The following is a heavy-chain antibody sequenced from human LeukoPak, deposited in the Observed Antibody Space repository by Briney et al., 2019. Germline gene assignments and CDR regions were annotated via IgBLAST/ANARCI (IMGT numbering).Heavy chain of an antibody. Sequence: GGSLRLSCAASGFTFSSYSMNWVRQAPGKGLEWVSSISSSSSYIYYADSVKGRFTISRDNATNSLYLQMNSLRAEDTAVYYCARSRDGYNFVYWGQGTLVTVSS. D-gene: IGHD5-24*01. J-gene: IGHJ4*02. CDR3: ARSRDGYNFVY. CDR1: GFTFSSYS. V-gene: IGHV3-21*01. CDR2: ISSSSSYI.